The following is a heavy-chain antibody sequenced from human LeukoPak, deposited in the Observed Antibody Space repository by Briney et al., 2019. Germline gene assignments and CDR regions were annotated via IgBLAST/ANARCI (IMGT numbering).Heavy chain of an antibody. CDR2: IQQDGSEK. J-gene: IGHJ4*02. Sequence: GGSLRLSCAASGFTFSNYWMSWVRQAPGKGLEWVANIQQDGSEKYYVDSVKGRFTISRDNAKNSLYLQMNSLRAEDTAVYYCARASLQQVVNRHDYWGQGTLVTVSS. CDR1: GFTFSNYW. CDR3: ARASLQQVVNRHDY. D-gene: IGHD6-13*01. V-gene: IGHV3-7*01.